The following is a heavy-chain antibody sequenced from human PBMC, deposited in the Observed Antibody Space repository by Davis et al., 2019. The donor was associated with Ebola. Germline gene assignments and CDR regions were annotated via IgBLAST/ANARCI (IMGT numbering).Heavy chain of an antibody. CDR2: IKQDGSEK. V-gene: IGHV3-7*01. CDR3: ARGNRYCSGDTCANWLDP. D-gene: IGHD2-15*01. Sequence: GESLKISCTASGFTFGDYTMSWFRQAPGKGLEWVANIKQDGSEKYYVDSVKGRFTISRDNAKNTLYVQMNSLRAEDTAVYYCARGNRYCSGDTCANWLDPWGQGTLVTVSS. J-gene: IGHJ5*02. CDR1: GFTFGDYT.